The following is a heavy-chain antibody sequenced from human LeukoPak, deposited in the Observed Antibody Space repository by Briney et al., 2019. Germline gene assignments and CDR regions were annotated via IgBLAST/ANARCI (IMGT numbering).Heavy chain of an antibody. D-gene: IGHD3-3*01. Sequence: PSETLSLTCTVSGGSISSSSYYWGWIRQPPGKGLEWIGSIYYSGSTYYNPSLKSRVTISVDTSKNQFSLKLSSVTAADTAVYYCARRRFSMDVWGKGTTVTVSS. CDR2: IYYSGST. V-gene: IGHV4-39*01. J-gene: IGHJ6*03. CDR1: GGSISSSSYY. CDR3: ARRRFSMDV.